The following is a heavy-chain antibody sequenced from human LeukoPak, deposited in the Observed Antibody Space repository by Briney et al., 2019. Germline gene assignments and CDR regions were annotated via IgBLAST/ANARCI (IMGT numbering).Heavy chain of an antibody. CDR2: IIPIFGTT. V-gene: IGHV1-69*13. CDR1: GGTFSSST. D-gene: IGHD4/OR15-4a*01. CDR3: ARDNELTVDAFDI. J-gene: IGHJ3*02. Sequence: ASVKVSCKASGGTFSSSTISWVRQAPGQGLEWMGGIIPIFGTTNYAQRFQGRVTITADESTSTAYMDLRSLRSEDTAVYYCARDNELTVDAFDIWGQGTMVTVSS.